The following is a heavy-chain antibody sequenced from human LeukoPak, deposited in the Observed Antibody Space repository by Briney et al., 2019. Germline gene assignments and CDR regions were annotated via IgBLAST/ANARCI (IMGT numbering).Heavy chain of an antibody. Sequence: PGGSLRLSCAASGFIFSNYWMFWVRQSPGKGLEWVASIKQDGSEKYYVDSVKGRFTISRDSAKNSLYLQMNSLRAEDTAVYYCARGVVPAAIYWFGAWGQGTLVTVSS. J-gene: IGHJ5*02. V-gene: IGHV3-7*05. D-gene: IGHD2-2*01. CDR2: IKQDGSEK. CDR1: GFIFSNYW. CDR3: ARGVVPAAIYWFGA.